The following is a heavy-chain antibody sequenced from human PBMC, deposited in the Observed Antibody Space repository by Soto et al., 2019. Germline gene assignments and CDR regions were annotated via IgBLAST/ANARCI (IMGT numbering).Heavy chain of an antibody. D-gene: IGHD6-13*01. V-gene: IGHV5-51*01. CDR2: IYPGDSDT. J-gene: IGHJ6*02. CDR1: GYSFTTYW. Sequence: PGESLKISCKGSGYSFTTYWIGWVRQMPGKGLEWMGIIYPGDSDTRYSPSFQGQVTISADKSISTAYLQWSSLKASDTAIYYCASFSMWQQVGKGYSYGIDVWGQGTKVTVSS. CDR3: ASFSMWQQVGKGYSYGIDV.